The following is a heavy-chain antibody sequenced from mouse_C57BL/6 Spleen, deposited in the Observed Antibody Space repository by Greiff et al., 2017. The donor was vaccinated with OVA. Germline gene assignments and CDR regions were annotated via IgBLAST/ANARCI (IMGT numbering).Heavy chain of an antibody. Sequence: EVQLQQSGPVLVKPGASVKMSCKASGYTFTDYYMNWVKQSHGKSLEWIGVINPYNGGTSYNQKFKGKATLTVDKSSSTAYMELNSLTSEDSAVYYCARDDYDLYYFDYWGQGTTLTVSS. J-gene: IGHJ2*01. CDR1: GYTFTDYY. D-gene: IGHD2-4*01. CDR3: ARDDYDLYYFDY. V-gene: IGHV1-19*01. CDR2: INPYNGGT.